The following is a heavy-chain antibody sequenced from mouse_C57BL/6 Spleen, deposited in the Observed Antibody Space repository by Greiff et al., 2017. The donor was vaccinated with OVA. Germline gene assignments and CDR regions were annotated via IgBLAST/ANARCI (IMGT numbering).Heavy chain of an antibody. CDR2: IYPGDGDT. J-gene: IGHJ4*01. CDR1: GYAFSSYW. V-gene: IGHV1-80*01. D-gene: IGHD3-1*01. CDR3: ARQPSGYAMDY. Sequence: QVQLKQSGAELVKPGASVKISCKASGYAFSSYWMNWVKQRPGQGLEWIGQIYPGDGDTNYNGKFKGKATLTADKSSSTAYMQLSSLTSEDSAVYFCARQPSGYAMDYWGQGTSVTVSS.